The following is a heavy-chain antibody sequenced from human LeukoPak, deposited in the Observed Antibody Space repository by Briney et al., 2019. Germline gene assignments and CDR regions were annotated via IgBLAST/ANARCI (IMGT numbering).Heavy chain of an antibody. D-gene: IGHD3-22*01. CDR1: GFTFSSYW. J-gene: IGHJ3*02. CDR3: ARDYYDSSGHRAFDI. V-gene: IGHV3-7*01. Sequence: GGSLRLSCAASGFTFSSYWMSWVRQAPGKGLEWVANIKQDGSEKYYVDSVKGRFTISRDNAKNSLYLQMNSLRAEDTAVYYCARDYYDSSGHRAFDIWGQGTMVTVSS. CDR2: IKQDGSEK.